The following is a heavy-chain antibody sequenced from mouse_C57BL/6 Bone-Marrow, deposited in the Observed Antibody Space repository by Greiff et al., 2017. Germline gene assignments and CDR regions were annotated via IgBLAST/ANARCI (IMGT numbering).Heavy chain of an antibody. CDR3: ASSYYYGSSYDY. CDR1: GYAFSSYW. J-gene: IGHJ2*01. Sequence: QVQLKESGAELVKPGASVKISCKASGYAFSSYWMNWVKQRPGKGLEWIGQIYPGDGDTNYNGKFKGKATLTADKSSSTAYMQLSSLTSEDSAVYFCASSYYYGSSYDYWGQGTTLTVSS. CDR2: IYPGDGDT. V-gene: IGHV1-80*01. D-gene: IGHD1-1*01.